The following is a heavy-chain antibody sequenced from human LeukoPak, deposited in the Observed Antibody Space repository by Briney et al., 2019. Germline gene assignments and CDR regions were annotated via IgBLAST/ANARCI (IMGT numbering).Heavy chain of an antibody. V-gene: IGHV4-39*07. J-gene: IGHJ2*01. Sequence: SETLSLTCTVSGGSISSSSYYWGWIRQPPGKGLEWIGSIYYSGSTYYNPSLKSRVTISVDTSKNQFSLKLSSVTAADTAVYYCARDGKYSSSEYFDLWGRGTLVTVSS. D-gene: IGHD6-6*01. CDR3: ARDGKYSSSEYFDL. CDR1: GGSISSSSYY. CDR2: IYYSGST.